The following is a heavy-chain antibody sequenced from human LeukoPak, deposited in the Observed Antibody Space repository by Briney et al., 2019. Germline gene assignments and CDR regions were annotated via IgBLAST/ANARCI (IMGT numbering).Heavy chain of an antibody. D-gene: IGHD4-11*01. CDR1: GCSFTSYW. V-gene: IGHV5-51*01. J-gene: IGHJ4*02. CDR2: IYPGDSDT. CDR3: ARQHDYSISHSDY. Sequence: GESLKISCKGSGCSFTSYWIGWVRQMPGKGLEGMGIIYPGDSDTRYSPSFQGQVTISADKSISTAYLQWSSLKASDTAMYFCARQHDYSISHSDYWGQGTLVTVSS.